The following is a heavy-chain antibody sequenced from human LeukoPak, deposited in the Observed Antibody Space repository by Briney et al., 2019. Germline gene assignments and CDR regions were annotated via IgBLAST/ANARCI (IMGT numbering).Heavy chain of an antibody. D-gene: IGHD1-26*01. V-gene: IGHV3-23*01. CDR1: GFTFSSYA. Sequence: GGSLRLSCAASGFTFSSYAMSWVRQAPGKGLEWASAISGSGGSTYYADSVKGRFTISRDNSKNTLYLQMNSLRAEDTAVYYCAKDESGSYWVGAFDIWGQGTMVTVSS. CDR3: AKDESGSYWVGAFDI. CDR2: ISGSGGST. J-gene: IGHJ3*02.